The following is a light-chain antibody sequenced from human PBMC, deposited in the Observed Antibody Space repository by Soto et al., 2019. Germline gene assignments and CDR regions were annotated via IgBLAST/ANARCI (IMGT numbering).Light chain of an antibody. Sequence: QAVVTQPPSASGTPGQRVTISCSGGSTNIGNNLVYWYQQLPGTAPKLLIYRTDRRPSGVPERISGSESGSSASLAISGLRSEDEADYYCAAWDDSLSAVLFGGGTKLTVL. V-gene: IGLV1-47*01. CDR1: STNIGNNL. CDR2: RTD. J-gene: IGLJ2*01. CDR3: AAWDDSLSAVL.